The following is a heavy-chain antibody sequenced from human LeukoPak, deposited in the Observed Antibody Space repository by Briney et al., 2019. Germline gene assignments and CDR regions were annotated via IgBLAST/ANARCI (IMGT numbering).Heavy chain of an antibody. Sequence: PSETLSLTCTVSGYSLTSGYYWGWIRQPPGKGLEWIGSIYYSGSTYYNPSLKSRVTISVDTSKNQFSLKLSSVTAADTAVYYCARDHGPPDIVVVVAATPPYYFDYWGQGTLVTVSS. D-gene: IGHD2-15*01. V-gene: IGHV4-38-2*02. CDR3: ARDHGPPDIVVVVAATPPYYFDY. CDR1: GYSLTSGYY. J-gene: IGHJ4*02. CDR2: IYYSGST.